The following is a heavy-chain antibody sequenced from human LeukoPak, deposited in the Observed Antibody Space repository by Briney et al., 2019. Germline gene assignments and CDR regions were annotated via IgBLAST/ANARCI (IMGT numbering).Heavy chain of an antibody. V-gene: IGHV3-30*19. D-gene: IGHD4-17*01. CDR2: ISYDGSNK. Sequence: PGGSLRLSCAASGFTFSSYGMHWVRQAPGKGLEWVAVISYDGSNKYYADSVKGRFTISRDNSKNTLYLQMNSLRAEDTAVYYCARDGAYYGDYDDWGQGTLVTVCS. CDR1: GFTFSSYG. CDR3: ARDGAYYGDYDD. J-gene: IGHJ4*02.